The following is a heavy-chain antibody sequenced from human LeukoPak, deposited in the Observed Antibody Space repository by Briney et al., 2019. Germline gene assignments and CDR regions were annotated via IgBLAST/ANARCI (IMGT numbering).Heavy chain of an antibody. D-gene: IGHD3/OR15-3a*01. Sequence: GGSLRLSCAASGFTFSSYSMNWVRQAPGKGLEWVSSISSSSSYIYYADSVKGRFTISRDNAKNSLYLQMNSLRAEDTAVYYCAKEADWLLALGYWGQGTLVTVSS. J-gene: IGHJ4*02. CDR2: ISSSSSYI. CDR3: AKEADWLLALGY. V-gene: IGHV3-21*01. CDR1: GFTFSSYS.